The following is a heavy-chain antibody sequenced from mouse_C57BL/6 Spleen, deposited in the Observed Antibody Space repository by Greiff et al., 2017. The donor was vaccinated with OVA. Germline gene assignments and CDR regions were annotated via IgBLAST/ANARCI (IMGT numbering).Heavy chain of an antibody. CDR3: TRVRDYAMDY. Sequence: EVKLVETGEGLVKPGGSLKLSCAASGFTFSSYAMSWVRQTPEKRLEWVAYISSGGDYIYYADTVKGRFTISGDNARNTLYLQMSSLKSEDTAMYYCTRVRDYAMDYWGQGTSVTVSS. J-gene: IGHJ4*01. CDR2: ISSGGDYI. CDR1: GFTFSSYA. V-gene: IGHV5-9-1*02.